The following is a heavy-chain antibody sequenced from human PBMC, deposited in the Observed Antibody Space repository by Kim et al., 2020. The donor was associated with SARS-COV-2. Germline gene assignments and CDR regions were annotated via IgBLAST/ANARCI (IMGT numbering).Heavy chain of an antibody. J-gene: IGHJ6*02. D-gene: IGHD6-19*01. CDR2: IYHSGST. CDR1: GGSISSSNW. Sequence: SETLSLTCAVSGGSISSSNWWSWVRQPPGKGLEWIGEIYHSGSTNYNPSLKSRVTISVDKSKNQFSLKLSSVTAADTAVYYCARDPVRYSSGWYEPYYYGMDVCGQGTTVTVSS. CDR3: ARDPVRYSSGWYEPYYYGMDV. V-gene: IGHV4-4*02.